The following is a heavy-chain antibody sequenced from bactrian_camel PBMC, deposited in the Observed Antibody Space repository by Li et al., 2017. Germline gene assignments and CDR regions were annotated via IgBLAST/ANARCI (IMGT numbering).Heavy chain of an antibody. Sequence: HVQLVESGGGSVQAGGSLRLSCVASGDLSSSRCMAWFRQAPGKEREEVAVIGRDGNTRYADSVKGRFSISKDNAKNTLYLQMNSMKPEDTAKYYCRAGAWCNTFPYWGQGTQVTVS. D-gene: IGHD7*01. CDR1: GDLSSSRC. CDR3: RAGAWCNTFPY. CDR2: IGRDGNT. V-gene: IGHV3S53*01. J-gene: IGHJ4*01.